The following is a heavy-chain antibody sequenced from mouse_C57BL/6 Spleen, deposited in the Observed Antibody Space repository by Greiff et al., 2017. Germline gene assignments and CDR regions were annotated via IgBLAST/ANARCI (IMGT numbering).Heavy chain of an antibody. Sequence: QVQLQQPGAELVRPGSSVKLSCKASGYTFTSYWMDWVKQRPGQGLEWIGNIYPSDSETHYNQKFKDKATLTVDKSSSTAYMQLSSLTSEDSAVYYCSRSVALLLRALYWYFDVWGTGTTVTVSS. V-gene: IGHV1-61*01. CDR2: IYPSDSET. J-gene: IGHJ1*03. D-gene: IGHD1-1*01. CDR1: GYTFTSYW. CDR3: SRSVALLLRALYWYFDV.